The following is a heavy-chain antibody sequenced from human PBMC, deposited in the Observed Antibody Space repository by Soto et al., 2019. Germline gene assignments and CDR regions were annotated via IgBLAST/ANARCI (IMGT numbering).Heavy chain of an antibody. CDR3: ARDIDFDIDY. CDR1: GYIFNNFG. J-gene: IGHJ4*02. CDR2: IYSKAGTI. V-gene: IGHV1-18*01. D-gene: IGHD3-9*01. Sequence: QVQLVQSGAEVQKPGASVKVSCKTSGYIFNNFGITWVRQAPGLGLEWLGWIYSKAGTINFAQKFQGRVTMTTDTSTSTAYMELRSLTLDDSAVYFCARDIDFDIDYCGQGTLVTVS.